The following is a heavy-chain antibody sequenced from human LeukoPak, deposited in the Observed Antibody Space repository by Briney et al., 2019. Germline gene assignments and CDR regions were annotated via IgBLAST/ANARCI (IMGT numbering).Heavy chain of an antibody. CDR2: IHSDGSST. D-gene: IGHD4-23*01. J-gene: IGHJ4*02. V-gene: IGHV3-74*01. CDR3: ARAKNGGNSAYDY. CDR1: GFTFSSYW. Sequence: GGSLRLSCAASGFTFSSYWMLWVRQAPGKGLVWVSRIHSDGSSTTYADSVKGRFTISRDNAKDTLYLQMNSLRAEDTAVYYCARAKNGGNSAYDYWGQGTLVTVSS.